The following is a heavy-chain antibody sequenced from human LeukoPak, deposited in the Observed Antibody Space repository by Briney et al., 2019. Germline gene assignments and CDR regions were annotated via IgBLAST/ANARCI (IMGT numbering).Heavy chain of an antibody. CDR1: GFTFSSYS. Sequence: GGSLRLSCAASGFTFSSYSMNWVRQAPGKGLEWVSYISSTSSTIYYADSVKGRFTISRDNAKNSLYLQMNSLRDEDTAVYYCARDGPSVAGTRYYYYYGMDVWGQGTTVTVS. D-gene: IGHD6-19*01. V-gene: IGHV3-48*02. CDR3: ARDGPSVAGTRYYYYYGMDV. J-gene: IGHJ6*02. CDR2: ISSTSSTI.